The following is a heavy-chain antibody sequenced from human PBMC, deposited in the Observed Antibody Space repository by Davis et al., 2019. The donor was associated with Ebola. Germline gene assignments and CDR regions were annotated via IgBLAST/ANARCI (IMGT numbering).Heavy chain of an antibody. CDR1: GYTFTGYY. D-gene: IGHD2-2*01. Sequence: AASVKVSCKASGYTFTGYYMHWVRQAPGQGLEWMGWISAYTGNTHYAQKLQGRVTMTTDTSTSTAYMELRSLRSDDTAVYYCARVKGYCSSTSCYDLAWFDPWGQGTLVTVSS. CDR2: ISAYTGNT. CDR3: ARVKGYCSSTSCYDLAWFDP. V-gene: IGHV1-18*04. J-gene: IGHJ5*02.